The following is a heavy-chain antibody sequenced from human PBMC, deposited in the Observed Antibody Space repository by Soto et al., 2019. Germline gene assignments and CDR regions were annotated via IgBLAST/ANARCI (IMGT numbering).Heavy chain of an antibody. D-gene: IGHD3-3*01. V-gene: IGHV1-8*01. J-gene: IGHJ5*02. CDR1: GYTFTSYD. CDR3: ARGRITNWFDP. Sequence: QVQLVQSGAEVKKPGASVKVSCKASGYTFTSYDFSWVRQATGQGFEWMGWMNPNTGKTGYAQNFQGRVTMTRNTSISTAYMALSSLTSEDTAVYYCARGRITNWFDPWGQGTLVTVSS. CDR2: MNPNTGKT.